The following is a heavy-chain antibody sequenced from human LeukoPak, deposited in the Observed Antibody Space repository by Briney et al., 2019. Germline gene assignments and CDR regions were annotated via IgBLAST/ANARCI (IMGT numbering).Heavy chain of an antibody. CDR2: IYTSGRT. CDR3: ANTMVRGVISRTYFDY. CDR1: GGSISSGSYY. D-gene: IGHD3-10*01. Sequence: PSQTLSLTCTVSGGSISSGSYYWTWIRQPAGKGLEWIGRIYTSGRTNYNPSLKSRVTISVDTSKNQFSLKLSSVTAADTAVYYCANTMVRGVISRTYFDYWGQGTLVTVSS. V-gene: IGHV4-61*02. J-gene: IGHJ4*02.